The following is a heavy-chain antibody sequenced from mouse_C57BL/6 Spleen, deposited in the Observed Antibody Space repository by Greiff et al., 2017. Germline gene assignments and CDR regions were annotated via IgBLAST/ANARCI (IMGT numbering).Heavy chain of an antibody. J-gene: IGHJ3*01. Sequence: QVQLQQPGAELVKPGASVKLSCKASGYTFTSYWMQWVKQRPGQGLEWIGEIDPSDSYPNYNQKFKGKATLTVDTSSSPAYMQLSSLTSEDSAVYYCARGDYDGFAYWGQGTLVTVSA. V-gene: IGHV1-50*01. D-gene: IGHD2-4*01. CDR1: GYTFTSYW. CDR3: ARGDYDGFAY. CDR2: IDPSDSYP.